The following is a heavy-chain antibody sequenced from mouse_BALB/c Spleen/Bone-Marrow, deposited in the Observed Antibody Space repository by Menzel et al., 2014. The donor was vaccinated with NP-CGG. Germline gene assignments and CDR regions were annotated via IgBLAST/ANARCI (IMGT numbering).Heavy chain of an antibody. J-gene: IGHJ4*01. CDR1: GYSFTGYT. CDR3: ARHGYGNYVAMDY. D-gene: IGHD2-10*02. CDR2: INPYDGGT. V-gene: IGHV1-18*01. Sequence: VQLQQSGPELVKPGASMKISCKASGYSFTGYTMNWVKQSHGKNLEWIGLINPYDGGTSYNQKFKGKATLTVDKSSSTAYMELLRRTSEDSAVYYCARHGYGNYVAMDYWGQGTSVTVSS.